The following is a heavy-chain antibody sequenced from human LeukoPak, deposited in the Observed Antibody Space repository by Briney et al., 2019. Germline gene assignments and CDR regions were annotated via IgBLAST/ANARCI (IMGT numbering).Heavy chain of an antibody. D-gene: IGHD3-22*01. CDR3: AKDSWSYYDSSGYPDY. CDR2: INSGGST. CDR1: GFTFSTYA. Sequence: SGGSLRLSCAASGFTFSTYAMTWVRQAPGKGLEWVSTINSGGSTYYADSVKGRFTISRDNSKNTLYLQMSRLRAEDTAVYYCAKDSWSYYDSSGYPDYWGQGTLVTVSS. V-gene: IGHV3-23*01. J-gene: IGHJ4*02.